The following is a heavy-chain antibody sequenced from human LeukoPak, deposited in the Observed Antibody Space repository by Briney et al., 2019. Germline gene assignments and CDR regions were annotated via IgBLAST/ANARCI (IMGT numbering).Heavy chain of an antibody. J-gene: IGHJ6*04. V-gene: IGHV3-48*03. Sequence: GGSLRLSCAASGFPFSSYEMNWVRQAPGKGLEWVSYISSSGNTIYYADSVKGRFTISRDNAKNSLYLQMNSLRAEDTAVYYCARRGVPAAIRYYYYGMDVWGKGTTVTVSS. CDR1: GFPFSSYE. D-gene: IGHD2-2*01. CDR2: ISSSGNTI. CDR3: ARRGVPAAIRYYYYGMDV.